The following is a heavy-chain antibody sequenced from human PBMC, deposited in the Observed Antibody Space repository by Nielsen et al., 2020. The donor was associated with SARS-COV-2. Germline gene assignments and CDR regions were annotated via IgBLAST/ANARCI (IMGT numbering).Heavy chain of an antibody. Sequence: SETLSLTCSVSGDSISTYYWNWIRQTPGKGLEWIGYIYYVYRSVTTNYHPSLKSRATISLDTSQSQISLKLTSVTAADTAVYFCARDPGYSKKTDNWFDSWGQGILVTVSS. CDR2: IYYVYRSVTT. CDR1: GDSISTYY. J-gene: IGHJ5*01. D-gene: IGHD5-18*01. CDR3: ARDPGYSKKTDNWFDS. V-gene: IGHV4-59*01.